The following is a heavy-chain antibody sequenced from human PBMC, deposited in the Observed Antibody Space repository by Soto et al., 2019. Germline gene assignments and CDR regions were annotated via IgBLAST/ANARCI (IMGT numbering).Heavy chain of an antibody. V-gene: IGHV4-34*01. CDR2: INHSGST. D-gene: IGHD4-17*01. Sequence: SETLSLTCAVYGGSFSGYYWTWIRQPPGAGLEWIGEINHSGSTNYNPSLKSRVTISVDTSKNQFSLKLTSVTAADTAVYYCARRYGASFDYWGQGTLVTVSS. CDR1: GGSFSGYY. J-gene: IGHJ4*02. CDR3: ARRYGASFDY.